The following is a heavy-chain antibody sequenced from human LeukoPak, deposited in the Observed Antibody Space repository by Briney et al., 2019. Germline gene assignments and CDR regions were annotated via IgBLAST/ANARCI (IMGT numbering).Heavy chain of an antibody. D-gene: IGHD2-21*02. CDR1: GGSISRHY. Sequence: SETLSLTCTVSGGSISRHYWSWIRQPPGKGLEWVGYIHHSGSTNYNSSLKSLVTISVDTSKNQFSLKLSSVTAADTAIYYCARHVTAADDAFDIWGLGTKVTVSS. J-gene: IGHJ3*02. CDR2: IHHSGST. CDR3: ARHVTAADDAFDI. V-gene: IGHV4-59*08.